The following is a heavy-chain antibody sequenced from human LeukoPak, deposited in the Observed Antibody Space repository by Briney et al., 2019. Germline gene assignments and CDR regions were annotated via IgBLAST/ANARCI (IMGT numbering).Heavy chain of an antibody. CDR1: LGSLSSYY. Sequence: SETLSLTCIGCLGSLSSYYWSWIRQPPGKGLAWIGYIYYSGSTNYNPSLQSRVTISVDTSKNQFSLKLSSVTAADTAVYYCARDSGHLDYWGQGTLVTVSS. J-gene: IGHJ4*02. V-gene: IGHV4-59*01. CDR2: IYYSGST. CDR3: ARDSGHLDY. D-gene: IGHD3-10*01.